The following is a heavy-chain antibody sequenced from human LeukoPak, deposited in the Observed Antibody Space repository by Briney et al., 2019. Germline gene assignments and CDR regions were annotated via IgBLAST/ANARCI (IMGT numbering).Heavy chain of an antibody. J-gene: IGHJ4*02. V-gene: IGHV3-7*03. CDR3: AKGPRTLPHPFDY. D-gene: IGHD1-14*01. Sequence: PGGSLRLSCAASGFTFSSYWMSWVRQAPGKGLEWVANIKQDGSEKYYVDSVKGRFTISRDNAKNTLYLQMNSLRAEDTAVYYCAKGPRTLPHPFDYWGQGTLVTVSS. CDR2: IKQDGSEK. CDR1: GFTFSSYW.